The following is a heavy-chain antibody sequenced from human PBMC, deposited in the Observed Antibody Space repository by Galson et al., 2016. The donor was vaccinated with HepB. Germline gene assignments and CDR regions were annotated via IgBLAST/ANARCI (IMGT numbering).Heavy chain of an antibody. D-gene: IGHD2-8*01. V-gene: IGHV4-39*01. J-gene: IGHJ4*02. CDR2: LHYTGTA. CDR1: GVNIRRSQYY. CDR3: AGGNGYFVY. Sequence: LSLTCEVSGVNIRRSQYYWGWVRQPPGKALEWIGSLHYTGTAYYNEALETRVTISEDTSRNAVSLRLSSLSAADTALYFCAGGNGYFVYWGQGALVTVSS.